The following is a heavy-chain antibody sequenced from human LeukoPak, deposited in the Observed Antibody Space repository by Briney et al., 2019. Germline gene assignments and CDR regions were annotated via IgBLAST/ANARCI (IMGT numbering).Heavy chain of an antibody. CDR3: ARRGKVGATNSPYFDY. CDR2: IKQDGSEK. Sequence: GFLRLSCAASGFTFSSYWMSWVRQAPGKGLEWVANIKQDGSEKYYVDSVKGRFTISRDNAKNSLYLQMNSLRAEDTAVYYCARRGKVGATNSPYFDYWGQGTLVTVSS. D-gene: IGHD1-26*01. J-gene: IGHJ4*02. CDR1: GFTFSSYW. V-gene: IGHV3-7*01.